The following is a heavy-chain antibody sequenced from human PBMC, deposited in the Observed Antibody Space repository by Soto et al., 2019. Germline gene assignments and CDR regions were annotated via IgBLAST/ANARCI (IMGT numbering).Heavy chain of an antibody. CDR1: GFTFKTHA. Sequence: QVQLVESGGGVVQPGTSLRLSCAASGFTFKTHAMHWVRQAPGKGLEWMAVIAYDGNEKFYADSVKGRFTISRDNSKNALYLQLNTLRNEDTAVYYCGKAVGGYVSYYYGVDVWCQGTTVTVSS. CDR3: GKAVGGYVSYYYGVDV. V-gene: IGHV3-30*18. D-gene: IGHD1-26*01. J-gene: IGHJ6*02. CDR2: IAYDGNEK.